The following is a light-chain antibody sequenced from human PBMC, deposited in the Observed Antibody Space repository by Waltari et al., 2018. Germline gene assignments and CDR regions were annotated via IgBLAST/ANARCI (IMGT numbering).Light chain of an antibody. CDR1: QSISSY. J-gene: IGKJ3*01. V-gene: IGKV1-39*01. Sequence: DIQMTQSPSSLSASVGDRVTITCRASQSISSYLNWYQQKPGDAPNLLIHVASTLHSGVPSRFSGSGSGTDFTLTISSLQPDDFATYYCQQYNNFPFTFGPGTTV. CDR2: VAS. CDR3: QQYNNFPFT.